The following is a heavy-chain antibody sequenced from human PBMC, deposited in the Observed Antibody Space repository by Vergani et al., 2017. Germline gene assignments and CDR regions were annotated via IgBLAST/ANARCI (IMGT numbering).Heavy chain of an antibody. D-gene: IGHD5-18*01. CDR2: IYYSGST. V-gene: IGHV4-61*10. CDR3: AREWIQYDS. J-gene: IGHJ5*01. CDR1: GGSVSSGSYY. Sequence: QVHLQESGPGLVKPSETLSLTCTVSGGSVSSGSYYWSWIRQPAGKGLEWIGYIYYSGSTNYNPSLKSRVTISVDTSKNQFSLKLSSVTAADTAVYYCAREWIQYDSWGQGTLVTVSS.